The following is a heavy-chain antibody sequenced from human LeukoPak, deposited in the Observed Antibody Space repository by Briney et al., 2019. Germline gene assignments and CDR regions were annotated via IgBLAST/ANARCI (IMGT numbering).Heavy chain of an antibody. Sequence: PSETLSLTCIVSGGSISSYYWSWIRQPPGKGLEWIGYIYYSGSTNYNPSLKSRVTISLDTSKNQFSLKLSSVTAADTAVYYCARGWTAGHYYYYYMDVWGKGTTVTVSS. J-gene: IGHJ6*03. CDR3: ARGWTAGHYYYYYMDV. V-gene: IGHV4-59*12. CDR1: GGSISSYY. D-gene: IGHD6-13*01. CDR2: IYYSGST.